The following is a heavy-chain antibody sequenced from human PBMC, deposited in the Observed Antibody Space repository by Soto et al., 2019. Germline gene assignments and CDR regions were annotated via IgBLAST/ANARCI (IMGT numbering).Heavy chain of an antibody. CDR1: GGSITRGGHY. V-gene: IGHV4-31*03. Sequence: SETLSLTCTVSGGSITRGGHYWSWIRQHPGKGLEWIGYIYYSGSTYYNPSLKSRVTISVDTSKNQFSLKVRSVNVADTAVYYCARDQGGITISGVPYGMDVWGQGTSATVSS. J-gene: IGHJ6*02. CDR3: ARDQGGITISGVPYGMDV. D-gene: IGHD3-3*01. CDR2: IYYSGST.